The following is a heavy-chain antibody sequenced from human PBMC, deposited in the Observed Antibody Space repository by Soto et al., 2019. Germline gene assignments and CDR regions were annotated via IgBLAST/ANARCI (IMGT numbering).Heavy chain of an antibody. J-gene: IGHJ3*02. D-gene: IGHD3-22*01. CDR2: IYYSGST. Sequence: PSETLSLTCTVSGGSISSGDYYWSWIRQPPGKGLEWIGYIYYSGSTYYNPSLKSRVTISVDTSKNQFSLKLSSATAADTAVYYCASAGGGDSSGEEAFDIWGQGTMVTVSS. V-gene: IGHV4-30-4*01. CDR1: GGSISSGDYY. CDR3: ASAGGGDSSGEEAFDI.